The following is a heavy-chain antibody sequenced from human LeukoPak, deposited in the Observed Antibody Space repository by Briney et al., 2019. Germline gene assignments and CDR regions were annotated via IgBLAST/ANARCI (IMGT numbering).Heavy chain of an antibody. J-gene: IGHJ4*02. CDR1: GFTFSSYA. D-gene: IGHD3-10*01. CDR2: ISYDGSNK. V-gene: IGHV3-30-3*01. CDR3: ARAPLILWFGDSSFSGD. Sequence: PGGSLRLSCAASGFTFSSYAMHWVRQAPGKGLEWVAVISYDGSNKYYTDSVKGRFTISRDNSKNTLYLQMNSLRAEDTAVYYCARAPLILWFGDSSFSGDWGQGTLVTVSS.